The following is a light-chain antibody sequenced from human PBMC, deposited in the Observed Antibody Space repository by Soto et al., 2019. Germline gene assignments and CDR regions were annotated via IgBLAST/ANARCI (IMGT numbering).Light chain of an antibody. V-gene: IGLV2-8*01. J-gene: IGLJ2*01. CDR1: SSDVGGYNY. Sequence: QSALTQPPSASGSPGQSVTISCTGTSSDVGGYNYVSWYQQHPGKAPKLMISEVSKRPSGVPDRFSGSKSGNTASLTVSGHQAEEEADYYCSSFAGNNTLVFGGGTKLTVL. CDR3: SSFAGNNTLV. CDR2: EVS.